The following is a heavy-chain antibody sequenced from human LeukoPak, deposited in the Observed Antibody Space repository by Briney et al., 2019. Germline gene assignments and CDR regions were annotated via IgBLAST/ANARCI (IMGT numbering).Heavy chain of an antibody. CDR3: AAGTTHGSGSYYFRY. CDR2: IGSSSSYT. CDR1: GFTFSDYY. D-gene: IGHD3-10*01. V-gene: IGHV3-11*06. Sequence: GGSLRLSCAASGFTFSDYYMSWIRQAPGKGLEWASYIGSSSSYTNYADSVKGRFTISRDNAKNSLYLQMNSLRAEDTALYYCAAGTTHGSGSYYFRYWGQGTLVTVSS. J-gene: IGHJ4*02.